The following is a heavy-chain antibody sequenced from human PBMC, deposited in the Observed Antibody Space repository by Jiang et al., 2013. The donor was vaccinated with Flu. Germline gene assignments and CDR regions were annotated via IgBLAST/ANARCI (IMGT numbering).Heavy chain of an antibody. Sequence: GSGLVKPSETLSLTCTVSGGSVSSGSYYWSWIRQPPGKGLEWIGYIYYSGSTNYNPSLKSRVTISVDTSKNQFSLKLSSVTAADTAVYYCARDRGDVAVVAASGFGGMDV. CDR2: IYYSGST. V-gene: IGHV4-61*01. CDR1: GGSVSSGSYY. J-gene: IGHJ6*01. D-gene: IGHD2-15*01. CDR3: ARDRGDVAVVAASGFGGMDV.